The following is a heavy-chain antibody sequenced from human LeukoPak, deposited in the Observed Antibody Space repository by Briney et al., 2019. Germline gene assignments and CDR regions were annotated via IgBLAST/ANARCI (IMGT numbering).Heavy chain of an antibody. D-gene: IGHD1-14*01. J-gene: IGHJ4*02. CDR3: VRDQGRYFFDY. CDR2: INSDGRTT. V-gene: IGHV3-74*01. Sequence: PGGSLRLSCAASGFTLGPFWMHWVRQAPGKGLVWVSRINSDGRTTNYAGSVKGRFTISRDNAKNMVYLQMNSLRVEDTAVYYCVRDQGRYFFDYWGQGTLVTVSS. CDR1: GFTLGPFW.